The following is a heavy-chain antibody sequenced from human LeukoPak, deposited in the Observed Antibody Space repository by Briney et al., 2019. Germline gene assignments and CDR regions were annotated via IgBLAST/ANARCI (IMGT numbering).Heavy chain of an antibody. D-gene: IGHD2-15*01. CDR1: GYIFKDYY. CDR3: ARVGYCSGDRCYLHFDY. CDR2: INPKNGDT. Sequence: ASVKVSRKASGYIFKDYYIHWMRQAPGQGLERMGWINPKNGDTNYAQKFQGRVTMTRDTSISTVYMELNRLTSDDTALYYCARVGYCSGDRCYLHFDYWGQGTLVTVSS. J-gene: IGHJ4*02. V-gene: IGHV1-2*02.